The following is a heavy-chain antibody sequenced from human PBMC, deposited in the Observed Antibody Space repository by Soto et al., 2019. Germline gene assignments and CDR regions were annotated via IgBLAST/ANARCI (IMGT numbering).Heavy chain of an antibody. Sequence: ASVKVSCKVSGYSLTELSIHWVRQAPGEGLEWMGGYDLEKGETIYAQKFQGRVTMTEDSPADTPYMQLRSLRSEDTAVYFCARDTNTALDFWGQGTLVTVSS. CDR1: GYSLTELS. V-gene: IGHV1-24*01. J-gene: IGHJ4*02. CDR2: YDLEKGET. CDR3: ARDTNTALDF. D-gene: IGHD2-2*02.